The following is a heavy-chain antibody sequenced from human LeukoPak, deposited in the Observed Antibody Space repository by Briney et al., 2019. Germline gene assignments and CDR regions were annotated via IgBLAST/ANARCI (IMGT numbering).Heavy chain of an antibody. CDR1: GFTFSSYS. V-gene: IGHV3-48*04. J-gene: IGHJ4*02. CDR2: ISSSSSTI. CDR3: AKERRWEGLFDY. D-gene: IGHD1-26*01. Sequence: GGSLRLSCAASGFTFSSYSMNWVRQAPGKGLEWVSYISSSSSTIYYADSVKGRFTISRDNAKNSLYLQMNSLRAEDTAVYYCAKERRWEGLFDYWCQGTLVSESS.